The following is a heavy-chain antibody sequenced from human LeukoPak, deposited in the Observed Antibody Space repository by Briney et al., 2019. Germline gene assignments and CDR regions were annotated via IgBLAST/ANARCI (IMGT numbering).Heavy chain of an antibody. CDR1: GGSISSYY. V-gene: IGHV4-4*07. CDR2: IYTSGST. CDR3: ARDPESHFDY. J-gene: IGHJ4*02. Sequence: PSETLSLTCTVSGGSISSYYWSWVRQPAGKGLEWIGRIYTSGSTNYNASLKSRGTMSVDTSKNQFSLKLSSVTAADTAVYYCARDPESHFDYWGQGTLVTVSS.